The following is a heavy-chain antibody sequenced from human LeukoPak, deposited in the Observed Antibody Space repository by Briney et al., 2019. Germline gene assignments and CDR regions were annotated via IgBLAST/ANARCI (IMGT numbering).Heavy chain of an antibody. CDR1: GFTFSSYS. Sequence: PGGSLRLSCAASGFTFSSYSMNWVRQAPGKGLEWVSSISSSSSYIYYADSVKGRFTISRDNAKNSLYLQMNSLRAEDTAVYYCARDGSIVGAIFYWGQGTLVTVSS. D-gene: IGHD1-26*01. V-gene: IGHV3-21*01. J-gene: IGHJ4*02. CDR2: ISSSSSYI. CDR3: ARDGSIVGAIFY.